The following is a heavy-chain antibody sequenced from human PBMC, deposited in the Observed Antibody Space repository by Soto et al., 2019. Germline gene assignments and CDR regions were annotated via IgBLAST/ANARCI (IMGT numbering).Heavy chain of an antibody. CDR2: IKQDGSEK. CDR1: GFTFSNFW. CDR3: ARDSPEMAGTYYHYGMDV. J-gene: IGHJ6*02. Sequence: EVQLVESGGSLVQPGRSLRLSCAASGFTFSNFWMTWVRKAPGKGLEWVATIKQDGSEKHYVDSVKGRFSISRDNAKNSLDLQMNNLRVEDTAVYYCARDSPEMAGTYYHYGMDVWGRGTTITVSS. V-gene: IGHV3-7*01. D-gene: IGHD1-1*01.